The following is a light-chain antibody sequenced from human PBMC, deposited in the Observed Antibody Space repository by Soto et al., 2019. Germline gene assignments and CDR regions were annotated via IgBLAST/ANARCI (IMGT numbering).Light chain of an antibody. J-gene: IGKJ4*01. CDR1: QTISSW. CDR2: KAS. CDR3: QPYNNWPLT. Sequence: DIQMTQSPSTLSASVGDRVTISCRASQTISSWLAWYQQKQGKXPKXXIYKASTLKSGVPSRFSGSGSGTEFTITINSLQSEDFEVYYCQPYNNWPLTFGGGTKVDIK. V-gene: IGKV1-5*03.